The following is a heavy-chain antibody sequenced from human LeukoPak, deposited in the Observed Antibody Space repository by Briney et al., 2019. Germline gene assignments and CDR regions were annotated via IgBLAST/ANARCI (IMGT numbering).Heavy chain of an antibody. V-gene: IGHV4-39*07. CDR1: GGSISSSSYY. D-gene: IGHD3-22*01. J-gene: IGHJ3*01. CDR3: ARDVTMIVVVDAFDV. Sequence: PSETLSLTCTVSGGSISSSSYYWGWIRQPPGKGLEWIGSIYYSGSTYYNPSLKSRVTISVDTSKNQFSLKLSSVTAADTAVYYCARDVTMIVVVDAFDVWGQGTMVTVSS. CDR2: IYYSGST.